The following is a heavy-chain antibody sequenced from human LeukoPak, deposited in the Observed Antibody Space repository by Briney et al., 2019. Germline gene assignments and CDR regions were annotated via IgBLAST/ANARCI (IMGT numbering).Heavy chain of an antibody. CDR2: IDTDGSST. V-gene: IGHV3-74*01. Sequence: PGGSLRLSCAASGFSFRSYWMHWVRLPPGKGLVWVSRIDTDGSSTAYADSVKGRFTISRDNSKNTLYLQMDSLRAEDTAVYYCAKVYIAAAGGGIDYWGQGTLVTVSS. CDR1: GFSFRSYW. J-gene: IGHJ4*02. D-gene: IGHD6-13*01. CDR3: AKVYIAAAGGGIDY.